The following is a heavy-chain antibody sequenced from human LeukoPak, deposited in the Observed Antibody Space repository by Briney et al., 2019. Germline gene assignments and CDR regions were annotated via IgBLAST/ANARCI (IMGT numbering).Heavy chain of an antibody. Sequence: RSLRLSCAAPGFTFDDYAMHWVRQAPGKGLEWVSGISWNSGSIGYADSVKGRFTISRDNAKNSLYLQMNSLRAEDTALYYCAKDAGYYYDSSGSLVDYWGQGTLVTVSS. V-gene: IGHV3-9*01. D-gene: IGHD3-22*01. CDR3: AKDAGYYYDSSGSLVDY. CDR2: ISWNSGSI. CDR1: GFTFDDYA. J-gene: IGHJ4*02.